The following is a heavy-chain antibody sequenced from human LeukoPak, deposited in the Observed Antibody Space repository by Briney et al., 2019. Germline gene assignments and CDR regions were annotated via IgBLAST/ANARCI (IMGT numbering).Heavy chain of an antibody. V-gene: IGHV1-69*13. CDR3: ARDCSSTSCYYAFDI. J-gene: IGHJ3*02. CDR1: GGTFSSYA. D-gene: IGHD2-2*01. CDR2: IIPIFGTA. Sequence: SVKVSCKASGGTFSSYAISWVRQAPGQGLEWMGGIIPIFGTANYAQKFQGRVTITADESTSTAYMELSSLRSEDTAVYYCARDCSSTSCYYAFDIWGQGTMVTVSS.